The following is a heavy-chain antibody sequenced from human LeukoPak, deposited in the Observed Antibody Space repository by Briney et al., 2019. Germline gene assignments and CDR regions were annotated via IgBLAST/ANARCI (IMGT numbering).Heavy chain of an antibody. V-gene: IGHV1-8*01. CDR2: MNPNSGNT. CDR3: ARIEAYSSGWYTHYYYYGMDV. Sequence: ASVKVSCKASGYTFTSYDINWVRQATGQGLEWMGWMNPNSGNTGYAQKFQGRVTMTRNTSISTAYMELSSLRSEDPAVYYCARIEAYSSGWYTHYYYYGMDVWGQGTTVTVSS. CDR1: GYTFTSYD. D-gene: IGHD6-19*01. J-gene: IGHJ6*02.